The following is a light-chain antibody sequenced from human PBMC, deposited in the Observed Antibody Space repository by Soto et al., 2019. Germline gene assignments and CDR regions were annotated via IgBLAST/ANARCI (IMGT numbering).Light chain of an antibody. Sequence: QLVLTQPPSASGTPGQRVTISCSGSSSNIGSNTVNWYQQLPGTAPKLLIYSNNQRPSGVPDRFSGSKSGTSASLAISGLQSEDEAYYYCAAWDDSLNGVVFGGGTKLTVL. V-gene: IGLV1-44*01. J-gene: IGLJ2*01. CDR1: SSNIGSNT. CDR2: SNN. CDR3: AAWDDSLNGVV.